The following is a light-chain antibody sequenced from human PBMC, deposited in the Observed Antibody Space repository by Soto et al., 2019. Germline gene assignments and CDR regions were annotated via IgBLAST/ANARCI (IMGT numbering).Light chain of an antibody. V-gene: IGLV2-14*02. Sequence: QSALTQPASVSGSPGQSITISCTGTNSDVGSYNLVSWYQHHPGKAPKLMIYEVSNRPSGVSNRFSGSKSGNTASLTISGLQAEDEADYYCSSYTSSSTVVFGGGTKLTVL. CDR2: EVS. J-gene: IGLJ2*01. CDR1: NSDVGSYNL. CDR3: SSYTSSSTVV.